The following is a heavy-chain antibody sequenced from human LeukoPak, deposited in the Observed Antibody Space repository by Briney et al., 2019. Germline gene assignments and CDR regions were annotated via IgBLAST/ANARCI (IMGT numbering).Heavy chain of an antibody. J-gene: IGHJ4*02. CDR3: AKVLRALQSYYFDY. CDR2: ISGSGGST. D-gene: IGHD5-24*01. Sequence: QTGGSLRLSCAASGFTFSSYAMSWVRQAPGKGLEWVSSISGSGGSTYYADSVKGRLTISRDNSKNTLYLQMNSLRAEDTAVYYCAKVLRALQSYYFDYWGQGTLVTVSS. V-gene: IGHV3-23*01. CDR1: GFTFSSYA.